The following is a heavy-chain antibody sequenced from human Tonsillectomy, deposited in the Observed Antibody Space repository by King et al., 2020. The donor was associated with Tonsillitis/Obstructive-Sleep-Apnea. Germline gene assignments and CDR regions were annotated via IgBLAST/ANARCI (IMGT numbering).Heavy chain of an antibody. Sequence: VQLQESGPGLVKPSETLSLTCTVSGGSISSYYWSWIRQPPGKGLEGIGYINYSGSTNYNPSLKSRVTISVDTSKNQFSLKLSSVTAADTAVCYCARGYYYESSGHWGQGTLFTVSS. J-gene: IGHJ4*02. CDR2: INYSGST. CDR1: GGSISSYY. CDR3: ARGYYYESSGH. D-gene: IGHD3-22*01. V-gene: IGHV4-59*01.